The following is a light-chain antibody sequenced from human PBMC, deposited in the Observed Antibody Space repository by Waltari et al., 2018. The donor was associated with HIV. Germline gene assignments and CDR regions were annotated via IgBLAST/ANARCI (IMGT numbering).Light chain of an antibody. CDR3: SSYAGSDSPYV. V-gene: IGLV2-8*01. CDR2: EVN. Sequence: QSALTQPPSASGSPGQSVTIFCTGTSSDVGGYNYVSWYQQHPVNAPKLIIFEVNKRPGGVPDRFSGSKSGHTASLTVSGLQAEYEADYYCSSYAGSDSPYVFGSGTTVTVL. CDR1: SSDVGGYNY. J-gene: IGLJ1*01.